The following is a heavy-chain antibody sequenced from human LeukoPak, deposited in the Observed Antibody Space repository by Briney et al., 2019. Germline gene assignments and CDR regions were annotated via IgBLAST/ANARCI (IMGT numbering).Heavy chain of an antibody. V-gene: IGHV4-39*07. CDR1: GGSISSSSYY. Sequence: SETLPLTCTVSGGSISSSSYYWGWIRQPPGKGLEWIGSIYYSGSTYYNPSLKSRVTISVDTSKNQFSLKLSSVTAADTAVYYCARTYSRFYYYYMDVWGKGTTVTVSS. CDR3: ARTYSRFYYYYMDV. J-gene: IGHJ6*03. D-gene: IGHD4-11*01. CDR2: IYYSGST.